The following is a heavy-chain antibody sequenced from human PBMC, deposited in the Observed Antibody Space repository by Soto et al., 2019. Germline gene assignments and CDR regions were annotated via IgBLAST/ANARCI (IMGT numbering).Heavy chain of an antibody. CDR1: GYIFSSYG. CDR2: INTYNGNT. D-gene: IGHD3-10*01. V-gene: IGHV1-18*01. Sequence: ASVKVSCKASGYIFSSYGISWVRQAPGQGLEWMGRINTYNGNTNHAQKLQGRVTMTTDTSTSTAYMELRSLRSDDTAVYYCARGVGSGTYYNQYNWFDPWGQGTLVTVSS. J-gene: IGHJ5*02. CDR3: ARGVGSGTYYNQYNWFDP.